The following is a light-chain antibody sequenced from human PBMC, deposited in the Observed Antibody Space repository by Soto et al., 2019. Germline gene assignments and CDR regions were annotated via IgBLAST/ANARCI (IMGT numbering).Light chain of an antibody. CDR3: MHNIDLPPT. Sequence: IVLTQIPLSLSVTPGRAASISCKSSQTARHSDGRTYLYWYRQKPGQPPHLLISEGSNRFSGVPEWFSGSGSGTDSTLNISRVDDDDVGFYYYMHNIDLPPTFGQGTKLEIK. J-gene: IGKJ2*01. CDR2: EGS. CDR1: QTARHSDGRTY. V-gene: IGKV2D-29*01.